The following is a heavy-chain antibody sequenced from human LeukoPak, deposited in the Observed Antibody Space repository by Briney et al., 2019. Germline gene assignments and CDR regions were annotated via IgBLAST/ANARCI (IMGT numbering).Heavy chain of an antibody. D-gene: IGHD3-22*01. Sequence: PSETLSLTCTVSGGSMRSRNYYWDWIRQPPGKGLEWIGNFYDSGSTNYNPSLKSRVTISVDTSKNQFSLKLSSVTAADTAVYYCARHRDYYDSSGYYSGPLDALDIWGQGTMVTVSS. J-gene: IGHJ3*02. CDR3: ARHRDYYDSSGYYSGPLDALDI. CDR2: FYDSGST. CDR1: GGSMRSRNYY. V-gene: IGHV4-39*01.